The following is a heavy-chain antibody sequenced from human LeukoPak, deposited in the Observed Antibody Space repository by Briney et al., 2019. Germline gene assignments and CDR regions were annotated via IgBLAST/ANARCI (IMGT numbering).Heavy chain of an antibody. CDR3: ARRLGSYDAFDI. J-gene: IGHJ3*02. D-gene: IGHD1-26*01. CDR2: IYYSGST. CDR1: GYSISSGYY. Sequence: SETLSLTCAVSGYSISSGYYWGWIRQPPGKGLEWIGSIYYSGSTYYNPSLKSRVTISVDTSKNQFSLKLSSVTAADTAVYYCARRLGSYDAFDIWGQGTMVTVSS. V-gene: IGHV4-38-2*01.